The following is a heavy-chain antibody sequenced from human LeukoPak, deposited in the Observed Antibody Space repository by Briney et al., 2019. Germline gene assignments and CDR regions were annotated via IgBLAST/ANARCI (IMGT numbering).Heavy chain of an antibody. Sequence: PSQTLSLTCAVSGGSISSGGYSWSWIRQPPGKGLEWIGYIYHSGSTYYNPSLKSRVTISVDRSKNQFSLKLSSVTAADTAVYYCARGYSSGWYWFDPWGQGTLVTVSS. CDR2: IYHSGST. CDR1: GGSISSGGYS. D-gene: IGHD6-19*01. CDR3: ARGYSSGWYWFDP. V-gene: IGHV4-30-2*01. J-gene: IGHJ5*02.